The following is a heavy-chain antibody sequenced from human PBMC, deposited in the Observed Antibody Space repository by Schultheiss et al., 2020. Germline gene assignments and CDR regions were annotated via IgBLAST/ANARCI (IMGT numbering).Heavy chain of an antibody. J-gene: IGHJ5*02. CDR2: INHSGST. CDR1: GGSISSSNW. V-gene: IGHV4-4*02. CDR3: ARRYCSSTSCYLLSWFDP. Sequence: SETLSLTCAVSGGSISSSNWWSWVRQPPGKGLEWIGEINHSGSTNYNPSLKSRVTISVDTSKNQFSLKLSSVTAADTAVYYCARRYCSSTSCYLLSWFDPWGQGTLVTVSS. D-gene: IGHD2-2*01.